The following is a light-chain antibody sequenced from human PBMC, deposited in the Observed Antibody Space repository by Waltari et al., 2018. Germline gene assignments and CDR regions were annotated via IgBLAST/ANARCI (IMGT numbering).Light chain of an antibody. Sequence: EIVLTQSPATLSLSPGERATLSCRASQSVSSYLAWYQQKPGQAPRLLIYDASNRATAFPARFSGSGSGTDFTLAISSLEPEDFAVYYGQQRSNWPYTFGQGTKLEIK. CDR1: QSVSSY. J-gene: IGKJ2*01. CDR3: QQRSNWPYT. V-gene: IGKV3-11*01. CDR2: DAS.